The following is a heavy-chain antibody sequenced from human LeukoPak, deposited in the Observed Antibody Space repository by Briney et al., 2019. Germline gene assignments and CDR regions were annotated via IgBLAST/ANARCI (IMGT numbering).Heavy chain of an antibody. V-gene: IGHV1-18*01. CDR1: GYTFTSYG. CDR3: ARVRTEWLLNLTQIIYYMDV. CDR2: ISAYNGNT. Sequence: ASVKVSCKASGYTFTSYGISWVRQAPGQGLEWMGWISAYNGNTNYAQKLQGRVTMTTDTSTSTAYMELRSLRSDDTAVYYCARVRTEWLLNLTQIIYYMDVWGKGTTVTVSS. D-gene: IGHD3-3*01. J-gene: IGHJ6*03.